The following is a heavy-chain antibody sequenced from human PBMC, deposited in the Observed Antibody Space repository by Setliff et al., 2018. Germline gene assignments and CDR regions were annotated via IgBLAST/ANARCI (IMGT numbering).Heavy chain of an antibody. J-gene: IGHJ4*02. CDR3: ARGFDVCGGGACYTDGPYYFDY. CDR1: GGSITSGGGFY. D-gene: IGHD2-21*02. Sequence: SETLSLTCSVSGGSITSGGGFYWAWIRQPPGKELEWIGEINHSGSTNYNPSLKSRVTISVDTSKNQFSLKLSSVAAADTAVYYCARGFDVCGGGACYTDGPYYFDYWGLGTLVTVSS. CDR2: INHSGST. V-gene: IGHV4-34*01.